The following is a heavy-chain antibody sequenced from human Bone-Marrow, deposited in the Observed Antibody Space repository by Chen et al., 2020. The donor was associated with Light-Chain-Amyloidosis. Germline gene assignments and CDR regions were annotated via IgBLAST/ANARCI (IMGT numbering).Heavy chain of an antibody. D-gene: IGHD1-26*01. CDR1: GFTFNNYG. CDR2: ISYEGSRR. CDR3: AKARLYSGSYWGIVDY. V-gene: IGHV3-30*18. Sequence: QVQLVESGGGVVQPGGSLRLSCTASGFTFNNYGMHWVRQAPGKGLEWVAGISYEGSRRNYADSVKGRFTVSRDSWKSTLYLQMNSLRIEDTAVYYCAKARLYSGSYWGIVDYWGQGTLVTVSS. J-gene: IGHJ4*02.